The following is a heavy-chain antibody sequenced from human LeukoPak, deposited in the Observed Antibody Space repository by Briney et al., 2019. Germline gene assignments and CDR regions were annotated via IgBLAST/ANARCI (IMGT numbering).Heavy chain of an antibody. J-gene: IGHJ4*02. CDR1: GYTFTSYD. Sequence: ASVKVSCKASGYTFTSYDINWVRQATGQGLEWMGWMNPNSGNTGYAQKFQGRVTMTRNTSISTAYMELSSLRSEDTAVYYCARGDWVTTESDYWGQGTLVTVSS. CDR2: MNPNSGNT. D-gene: IGHD4-17*01. V-gene: IGHV1-8*01. CDR3: ARGDWVTTESDY.